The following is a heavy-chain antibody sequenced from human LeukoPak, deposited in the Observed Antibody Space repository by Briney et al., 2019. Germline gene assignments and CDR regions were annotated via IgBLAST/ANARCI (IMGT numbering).Heavy chain of an antibody. CDR3: ARLALGYFDY. V-gene: IGHV4-59*01. D-gene: IGHD3-16*01. Sequence: SETLSLTCTVSGGSISSYYWSWIRQPPGKGLEWIGYIYYSGSTNYNPSLKSRVTISVDTSKNQFSVKLSSVTAADTAVYYCARLALGYFDYWGQGTLVTVSS. J-gene: IGHJ4*02. CDR1: GGSISSYY. CDR2: IYYSGST.